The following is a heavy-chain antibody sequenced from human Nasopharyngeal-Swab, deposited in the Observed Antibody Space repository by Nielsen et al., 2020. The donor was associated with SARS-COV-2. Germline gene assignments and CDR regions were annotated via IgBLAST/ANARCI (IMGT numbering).Heavy chain of an antibody. J-gene: IGHJ3*02. V-gene: IGHV4-30-4*01. CDR3: AREVNLPSDSDAFDI. D-gene: IGHD2-2*01. CDR1: GGSISSGDYF. Sequence: SETLSLTCSVSGGSISSGDYFWGWIRQPPGKGLECIGYIHHSGRAYYSPSLESRFTISIATSKNQFSLNLSSATAADTAVYYCAREVNLPSDSDAFDIWGHGTMVTVSS. CDR2: IHHSGRA.